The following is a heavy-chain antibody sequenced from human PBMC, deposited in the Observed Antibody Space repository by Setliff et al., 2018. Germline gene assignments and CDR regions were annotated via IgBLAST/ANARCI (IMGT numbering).Heavy chain of an antibody. CDR3: ARATSGWYSAYYYYMDV. Sequence: SETLSLTCTVSGASITNINYYWGLIRQSPGKGLEWIGHIYHDGNTKSYPSVHFNQSLKSRVSMSLDTSKNQFSLNLTSVTAADTAVYYCARATSGWYSAYYYYMDVWGKGTTVTVSS. D-gene: IGHD6-19*01. J-gene: IGHJ6*03. CDR1: GASITNINYY. CDR2: IYHDGNTKSYPSV. V-gene: IGHV4-39*07.